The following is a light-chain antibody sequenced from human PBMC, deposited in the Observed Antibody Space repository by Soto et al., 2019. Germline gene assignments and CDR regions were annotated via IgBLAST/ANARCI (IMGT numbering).Light chain of an antibody. Sequence: QSVLTQPPSVSAAPGQRVTISCSGSSSNIGSNYVSWYQQLPGTAPKLLIYENNKRPSGIPGRFSGSTSGTSATLGITGLQTGDEADYYCGTWDTSLSVVFGGGTKLTVL. CDR1: SSNIGSNY. J-gene: IGLJ3*02. CDR2: ENN. V-gene: IGLV1-51*02. CDR3: GTWDTSLSVV.